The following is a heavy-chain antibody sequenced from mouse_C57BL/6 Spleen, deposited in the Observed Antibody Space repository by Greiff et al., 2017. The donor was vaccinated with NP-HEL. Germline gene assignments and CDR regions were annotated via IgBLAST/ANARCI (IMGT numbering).Heavy chain of an antibody. D-gene: IGHD3-2*02. CDR1: GYTFTDYN. CDR2: INTNNGGT. V-gene: IGHV1-22*01. Sequence: EVKLVESGPELVKPGASVKMSCKASGYTFTDYNMHWVKQSHGKSLEWIGYINTNNGGTSYHQKFKGKGTLNVDKDSSTAYMGLRSLTSDDSAVYYCARHVDSSGYWFAYWGQGTLVTVSA. J-gene: IGHJ3*01. CDR3: ARHVDSSGYWFAY.